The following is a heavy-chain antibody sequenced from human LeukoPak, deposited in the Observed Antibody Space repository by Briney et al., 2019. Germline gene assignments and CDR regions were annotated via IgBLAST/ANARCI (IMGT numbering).Heavy chain of an antibody. Sequence: GGSLRLSCAASGFTFDDYAMHWVRQAPGKGLEWVSGISWNSGSIDYAESVKGRFTISRDNAKNSLYLQMNGLRAEDTALYYCAKRSNSWDFDYWGQGTLVTVSS. CDR2: ISWNSGSI. CDR3: AKRSNSWDFDY. CDR1: GFTFDDYA. J-gene: IGHJ4*02. V-gene: IGHV3-9*01. D-gene: IGHD6-13*01.